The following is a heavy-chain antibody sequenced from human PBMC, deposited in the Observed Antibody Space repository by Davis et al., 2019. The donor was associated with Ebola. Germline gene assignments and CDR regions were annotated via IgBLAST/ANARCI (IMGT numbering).Heavy chain of an antibody. CDR3: ARVDYDFWSGSYGSDNWFDP. Sequence: SETLSLTCSVSGDSISDYYWSWIRQPPGKGLEWIGEINHSGSTNYNPSLKSRVTISVDTSKNQFSLKLSSVTAADTAVYYCARVDYDFWSGSYGSDNWFDPWGQGTLVTVSS. V-gene: IGHV4-34*01. J-gene: IGHJ5*02. D-gene: IGHD3-3*01. CDR1: GDSISDYY. CDR2: INHSGST.